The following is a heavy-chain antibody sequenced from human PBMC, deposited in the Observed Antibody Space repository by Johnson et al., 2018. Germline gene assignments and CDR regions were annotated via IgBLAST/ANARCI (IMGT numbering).Heavy chain of an antibody. CDR2: IRSKAYGGTT. V-gene: IGHV3-49*03. Sequence: VQLGQSGGGLIQPGRSLRLSCTASGFTFGAYSMTWFRQAPGKGLEWVGFIRSKAYGGTTEYAASVKGSFTISRDESKSIAYLQMNSLRAEDTAVYYWAKDGGRGSSSWTYYYYIDVWGKGTTVTVSS. J-gene: IGHJ6*03. CDR1: GFTFGAYS. CDR3: AKDGGRGSSSWTYYYYIDV. D-gene: IGHD6-13*01.